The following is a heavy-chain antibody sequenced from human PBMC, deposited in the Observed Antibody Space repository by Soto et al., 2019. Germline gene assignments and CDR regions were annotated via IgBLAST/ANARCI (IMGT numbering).Heavy chain of an antibody. CDR2: IWYDGSNK. CDR1: GFTFSSYG. Sequence: PGGSLRLSCAASGFTFSSYGMHWVRQAPGKGLEWVAVIWYDGSNKYYADSVKGRFTISRDNSKNTLYLQMNSLRAEDTAVYYCAREPAYYYYGMDVWGQGTTVTVSS. V-gene: IGHV3-33*01. CDR3: AREPAYYYYGMDV. J-gene: IGHJ6*02.